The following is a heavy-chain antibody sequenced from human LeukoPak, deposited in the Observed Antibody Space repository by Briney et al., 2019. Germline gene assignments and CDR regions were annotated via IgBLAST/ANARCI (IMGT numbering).Heavy chain of an antibody. D-gene: IGHD3-22*01. Sequence: SETLSLTCAVYGGSFSGYYWSWIRQPPGKGLEWIGEINHSGSTNYNPSLKSRVTISVDTSKNQFSLKLSSVTAADTAVYYCARVDYYDSSGYYGNWFDPWGQGTLVTVSS. CDR1: GGSFSGYY. J-gene: IGHJ5*02. V-gene: IGHV4-34*01. CDR3: ARVDYYDSSGYYGNWFDP. CDR2: INHSGST.